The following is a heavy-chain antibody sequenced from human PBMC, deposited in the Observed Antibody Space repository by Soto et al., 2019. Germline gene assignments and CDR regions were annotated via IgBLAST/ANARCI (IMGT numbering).Heavy chain of an antibody. V-gene: IGHV3-74*03. D-gene: IGHD6-19*01. Sequence: EVQLVESGGGLVQPGGSLRLSCAASGFTFSSYWVHWVRQVPGKGLVWVSRLNYDGSTTTYADSVTGRFTISRDNARNTLYLQMNSLRAEDTAVYYCARAGTGWYWFDPWGQGTLVTVSS. CDR1: GFTFSSYW. CDR2: LNYDGSTT. J-gene: IGHJ5*02. CDR3: ARAGTGWYWFDP.